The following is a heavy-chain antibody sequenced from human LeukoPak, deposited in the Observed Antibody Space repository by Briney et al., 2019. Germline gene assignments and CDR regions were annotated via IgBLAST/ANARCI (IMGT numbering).Heavy chain of an antibody. J-gene: IGHJ3*01. D-gene: IGHD6-13*01. V-gene: IGHV3-23*01. CDR3: AKARIAAAGTGAFDV. CDR1: GFTVSSYG. Sequence: GGSLRLSCAASGFTVSSYGMTWVRQAPGKGLEWVSAFSATDGSAQYAESVKGRFTISRDNSKNSLYLQMNSLGDEDTAVYYCAKARIAAAGTGAFDVWGQGTMVTVSS. CDR2: FSATDGSA.